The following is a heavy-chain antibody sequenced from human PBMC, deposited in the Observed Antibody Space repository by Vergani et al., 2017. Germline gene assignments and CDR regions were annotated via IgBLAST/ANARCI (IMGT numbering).Heavy chain of an antibody. CDR2: IFTGGTT. Sequence: EVQLVETGGGLIQPGGSLRLSCVVSGFSFSNNYMSWVRHRPGKGLEWVSFIFTGGTTYYEDSVKVRFTISRDHSKNTVHLQMNSLTAEDTAVYDCAKMCNWDDAYFYCMDVWGKGTTVTVSS. CDR3: AKMCNWDDAYFYCMDV. J-gene: IGHJ6*03. V-gene: IGHV3-53*02. D-gene: IGHD1-1*01. CDR1: GFSFSNNY.